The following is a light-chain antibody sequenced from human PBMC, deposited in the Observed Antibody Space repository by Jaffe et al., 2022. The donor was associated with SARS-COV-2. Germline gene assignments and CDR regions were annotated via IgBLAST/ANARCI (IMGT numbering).Light chain of an antibody. CDR2: DTK. CDR3: LLSYGADRPGV. Sequence: QAVVTQEPSLTVSPGGTVTLTCASSTGVVTNAHFPYWFQQKPGQAPRPLIYDTKNKYSWTPARFSGSLLGGKAALTLSGAQPEDEGDYYCLLSYGADRPGVFGGGAKLTVL. CDR1: TGVVTNAHF. J-gene: IGLJ3*02. V-gene: IGLV7-46*01.